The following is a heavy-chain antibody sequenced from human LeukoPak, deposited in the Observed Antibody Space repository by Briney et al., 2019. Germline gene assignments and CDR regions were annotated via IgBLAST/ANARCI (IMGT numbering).Heavy chain of an antibody. CDR3: AGEYSSSSSPLDAFDI. V-gene: IGHV3-30*19. CDR2: ISYDGSNK. J-gene: IGHJ3*02. D-gene: IGHD6-6*01. CDR1: GFTFSSYG. Sequence: GGSLRLSCAASGFTFSSYGMHWVRQAPGKGLEWVAVISYDGSNKYYADSVKGRFTISRDNSKNTLYLQMNSLRAEDTAVYYCAGEYSSSSSPLDAFDIWGQGTMVTVSS.